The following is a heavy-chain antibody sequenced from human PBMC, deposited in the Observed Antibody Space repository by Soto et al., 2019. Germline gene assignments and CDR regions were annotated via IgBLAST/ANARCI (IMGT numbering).Heavy chain of an antibody. CDR1: GYSFTAYY. D-gene: IGHD2-2*01. CDR2: INPNSGGT. Sequence: ASVKVSCKASGYSFTAYYMHWVRQAPGQGLEWMGWINPNSGGTNYAQKFQGRVTMTRDTSISTAYMELSRLRSDDTAVYYCAKAYCSSASCDDYYGMDVWGQGTTVTVSS. J-gene: IGHJ6*02. V-gene: IGHV1-2*02. CDR3: AKAYCSSASCDDYYGMDV.